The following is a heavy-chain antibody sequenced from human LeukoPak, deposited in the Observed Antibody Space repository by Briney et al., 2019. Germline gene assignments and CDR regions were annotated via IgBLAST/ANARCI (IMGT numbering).Heavy chain of an antibody. CDR2: INIGGTNT. CDR3: ATDGAGFDT. J-gene: IGHJ5*02. Sequence: GGSLRLSCAASGFTFNDYYMSWIRQAPGKGVEWLSYINIGGTNTHYADSVKGRFTISRDNSKKSLYLEMNNLRAEDTAVYYCATDGAGFDTWGRGVLVTVSS. V-gene: IGHV3-11*01. CDR1: GFTFNDYY.